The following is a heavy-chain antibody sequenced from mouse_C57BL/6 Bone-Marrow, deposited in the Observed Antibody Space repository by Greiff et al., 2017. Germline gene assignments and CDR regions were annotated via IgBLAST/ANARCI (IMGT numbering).Heavy chain of an antibody. V-gene: IGHV1-81*01. Sequence: QVQLKESGAELTRPGASVKLSCTASGYTFTSYGISWVKQRTGQGLEWIGEIYPRSGNTYYNEKFKGKATLTADKSSSTAYMDLRSLTSEDSAVYFCARWNYYGSSYGYWGQGTTLTVSS. J-gene: IGHJ2*01. CDR1: GYTFTSYG. CDR3: ARWNYYGSSYGY. CDR2: IYPRSGNT. D-gene: IGHD1-1*01.